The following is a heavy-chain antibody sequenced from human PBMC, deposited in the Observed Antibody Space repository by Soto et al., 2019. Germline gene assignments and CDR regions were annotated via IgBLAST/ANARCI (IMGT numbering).Heavy chain of an antibody. V-gene: IGHV3-7*01. Sequence: PGGSLRLACAASGFTFSSYWMSWVRQAPGKGLEWVANIKQDVSEKYYVDSVKGRFTISRDNAKNSLYPQINSLRAEDTAVYYCARVVSYDFWSGPSWFDSCGQGPLGTGSS. CDR2: IKQDVSEK. D-gene: IGHD3-3*01. J-gene: IGHJ5*01. CDR3: ARVVSYDFWSGPSWFDS. CDR1: GFTFSSYW.